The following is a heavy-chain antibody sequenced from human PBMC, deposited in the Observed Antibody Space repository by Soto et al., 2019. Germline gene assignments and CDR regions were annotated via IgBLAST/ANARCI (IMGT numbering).Heavy chain of an antibody. CDR1: GFTFSSYE. Sequence: GGSLRLSCAASGFTFSSYEMNWVRQAPGKGLEWVSYISSSGSTIYYADSVKGRFTISRDNAKNSLYLQMNSLRAEDTAVYYCARVSVVVPAATSPFDPWGQGTLVTVSS. CDR3: ARVSVVVPAATSPFDP. CDR2: ISSSGSTI. J-gene: IGHJ5*02. V-gene: IGHV3-48*03. D-gene: IGHD2-2*01.